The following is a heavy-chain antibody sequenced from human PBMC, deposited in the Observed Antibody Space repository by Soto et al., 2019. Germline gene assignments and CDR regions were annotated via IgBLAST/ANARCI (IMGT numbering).Heavy chain of an antibody. D-gene: IGHD1-20*01. Sequence: QVQLVQSGAEVKEPGSSVKVSCKASGGTFNNYAISWVRQAPGQVLEWMGGIIPMFGSTVYAPQFQGRVTITADRSTSIAFMQLTSLRSEDTALYFCTRITAPYYYYGMDVWGQGTAVTVSS. CDR3: TRITAPYYYYGMDV. CDR1: GGTFNNYA. J-gene: IGHJ6*02. V-gene: IGHV1-69*06. CDR2: IIPMFGST.